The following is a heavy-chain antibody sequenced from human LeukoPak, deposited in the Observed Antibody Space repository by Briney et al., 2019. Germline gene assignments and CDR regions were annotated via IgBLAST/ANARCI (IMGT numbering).Heavy chain of an antibody. J-gene: IGHJ3*02. V-gene: IGHV1-2*02. CDR1: GYTFTDYY. CDR3: ARESLEYSSSSDAFDI. D-gene: IGHD6-6*01. Sequence: GASVKVSCKASGYTFTDYYMHWVRQAPGQGLEWMGWINPNSGGTNYAQKFQGRVTMTRDTSISTAYMELSRLRSDDTAVYYCARESLEYSSSSDAFDIWGQGTMVTVSS. CDR2: INPNSGGT.